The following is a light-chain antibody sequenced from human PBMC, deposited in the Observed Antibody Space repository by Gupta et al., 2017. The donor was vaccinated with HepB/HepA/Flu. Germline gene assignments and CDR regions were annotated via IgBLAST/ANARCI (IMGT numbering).Light chain of an antibody. V-gene: IGLV3-1*01. CDR3: QEWDMSTCVV. CDR1: KLGNKY. CDR2: EDM. J-gene: IGLJ2*01. Sequence: SYELTQPPSVSVSPGQTASITCSGDKLGNKYASWYQQKPGQSPVLHIYEDMKRPSGIPARVSDSNSGNTATITISGTEAMDDADYDCQEWDMSTCVVFGGGTKLTVL.